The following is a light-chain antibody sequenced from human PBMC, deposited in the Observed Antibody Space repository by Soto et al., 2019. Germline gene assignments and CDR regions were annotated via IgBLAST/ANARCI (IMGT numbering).Light chain of an antibody. CDR1: QSVSSK. J-gene: IGKJ1*01. CDR2: DAS. V-gene: IGKV3-15*01. CDR3: QQYNNWPWT. Sequence: EIVMTQSPATLSVSPGERATLSCRASQSVSSKLAWYQQRRGQTPRLLIYDASTRATGIPARFSGSGSGTEFTLTISSLQSEDFAVYYCQQYNNWPWTFGQGTKMEIK.